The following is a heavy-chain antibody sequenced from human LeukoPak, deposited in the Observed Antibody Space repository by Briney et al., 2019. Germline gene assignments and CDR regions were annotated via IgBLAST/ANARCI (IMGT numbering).Heavy chain of an antibody. Sequence: PGGSLRLSCAASGFTFSIYAMSWVRQAPGKGLEWVSAISGSGGSTYYADSVKGRFTISRDNSKNTLYLQMNSLRAEDTAVYYCARAITNYGYIFDYWGQGTLVTVSS. D-gene: IGHD5-18*01. J-gene: IGHJ4*02. CDR2: ISGSGGST. V-gene: IGHV3-23*01. CDR1: GFTFSIYA. CDR3: ARAITNYGYIFDY.